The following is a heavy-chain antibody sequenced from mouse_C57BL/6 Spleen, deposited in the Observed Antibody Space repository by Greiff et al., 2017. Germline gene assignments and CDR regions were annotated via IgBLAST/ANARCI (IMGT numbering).Heavy chain of an antibody. J-gene: IGHJ1*03. CDR2: INPGSCGT. CDR3: ARDKGGEWYFEV. Sequence: VQLHQSGAELVRPGASVKMSCKASGFTFTPSWMHWVQQRPGQGLEWIGFINPGSCGTNYTETFKGKATLPADTSSSTPYMPLSSLTSEDSEVYCCARDKGGEWYFEVWGTGTTVTVS. V-gene: IGHV1-54*01. CDR1: GFTFTPSW. D-gene: IGHD1-1*02.